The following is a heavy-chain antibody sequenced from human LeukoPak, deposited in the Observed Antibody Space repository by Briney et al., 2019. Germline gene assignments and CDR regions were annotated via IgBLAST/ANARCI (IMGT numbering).Heavy chain of an antibody. Sequence: GGSLRLSCAASGFTFSSYWMSWVRQAPGKGLEWVANIKQDGSEKYYVDSVKGRFTISRDNAKNSLYLQMNSLRAEDTAVYYCAREATTVNYYYYMDVWGKGTTVTVSS. V-gene: IGHV3-7*01. D-gene: IGHD4-17*01. CDR1: GFTFSSYW. CDR2: IKQDGSEK. CDR3: AREATTVNYYYYMDV. J-gene: IGHJ6*03.